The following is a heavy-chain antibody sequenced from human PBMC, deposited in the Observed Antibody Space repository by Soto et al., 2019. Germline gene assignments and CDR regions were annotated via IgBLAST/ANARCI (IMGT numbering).Heavy chain of an antibody. CDR3: ATQVIYSGYEREDDAFDI. V-gene: IGHV4-39*01. D-gene: IGHD5-12*01. CDR2: IYYSGST. J-gene: IGHJ3*02. CDR1: GGSISSSSYY. Sequence: QLQLQESGPGLVKPSETLSLTCTVSGGSISSSSYYWGWIRQPPGKGLEWIGSIYYSGSTYYNPSLKSRVTISVDTSKNQFSLKLSSVTAADTAVYYCATQVIYSGYEREDDAFDIWGQGTMVTVSS.